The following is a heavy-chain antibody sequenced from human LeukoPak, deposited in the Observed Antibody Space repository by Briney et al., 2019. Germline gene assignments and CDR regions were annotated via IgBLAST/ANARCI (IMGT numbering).Heavy chain of an antibody. CDR1: GGSISSYY. D-gene: IGHD1-1*01. J-gene: IGHJ4*02. CDR2: IYYSGST. CDR3: SRGDNWNDFDY. Sequence: SETLSLTCTVSGGSISSYYWSWVRQPPGKGLEWVGYIYYSGSTNYNPSLKSRGTISVDTSKNQFSLKLSSVTAADTAVYYCSRGDNWNDFDYWGQGTLVTVSS. V-gene: IGHV4-59*01.